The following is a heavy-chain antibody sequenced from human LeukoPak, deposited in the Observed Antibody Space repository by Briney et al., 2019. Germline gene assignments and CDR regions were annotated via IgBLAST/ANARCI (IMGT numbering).Heavy chain of an antibody. CDR3: ARGSLRYLVGATTPDY. D-gene: IGHD1-26*01. CDR2: ISSSSSYI. CDR1: GFPFSSYS. V-gene: IGHV3-21*01. Sequence: PGGSLRLSCAASGFPFSSYSMNWVRQAPGKGLEWVSSISSSSSYIYYADSVKGRFTISRDSAKNSLYLQMNSLRAEDTAVYYCARGSLRYLVGATTPDYWGQGTLVTVSS. J-gene: IGHJ4*02.